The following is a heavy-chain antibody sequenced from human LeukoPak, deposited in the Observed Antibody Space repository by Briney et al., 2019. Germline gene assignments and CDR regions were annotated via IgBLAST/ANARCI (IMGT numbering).Heavy chain of an antibody. Sequence: GGSLRLSCAASGFTFSSYEMNWVRQAPGKGLEWVSYISSSGSTIYYADSVKGRFTISRDNSKNTLYLQMNSLRAEDTAVYYCAKDRRDFWSDPPGDAFDIWGQGTMVTVSS. CDR2: ISSSGSTI. CDR1: GFTFSSYE. D-gene: IGHD3-3*01. CDR3: AKDRRDFWSDPPGDAFDI. V-gene: IGHV3-48*03. J-gene: IGHJ3*02.